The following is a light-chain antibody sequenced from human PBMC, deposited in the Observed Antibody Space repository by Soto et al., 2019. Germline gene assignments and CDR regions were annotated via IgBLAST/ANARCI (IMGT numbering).Light chain of an antibody. J-gene: IGKJ1*01. CDR2: AAS. CDR3: QQYGSSSTWT. CDR1: QSVSSAY. Sequence: EIVLTQSPGTLSLSPGERATLSCRASQSVSSAYLAWYQHKPGQPPTLLIYAASSRVTGIPDRFSGSGYGTDFTLTISSLEPEDFAVYFCQQYGSSSTWTFGQGTKVEIK. V-gene: IGKV3-20*01.